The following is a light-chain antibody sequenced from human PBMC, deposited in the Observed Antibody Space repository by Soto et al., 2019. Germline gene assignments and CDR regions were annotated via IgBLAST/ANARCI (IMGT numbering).Light chain of an antibody. CDR1: SSDVGSHNL. Sequence: QSALNQPASVSGSPGQSITISCTGTSSDVGSHNLVSWYQQHPGKAPKLMIYEVNKRPSGVSNRFSGSKSGNTASLTISGLQAEDESDYYCCSYAGSSTVLFGGGTKLTVL. V-gene: IGLV2-23*02. CDR2: EVN. J-gene: IGLJ2*01. CDR3: CSYAGSSTVL.